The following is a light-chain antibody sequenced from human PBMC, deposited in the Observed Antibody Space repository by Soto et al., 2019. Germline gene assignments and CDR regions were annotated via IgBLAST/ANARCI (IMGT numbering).Light chain of an antibody. CDR1: VLAKKY. CDR2: KDS. Sequence: SYELTQPSSVSVSPGQTARITCSGDVLAKKYARWFQQKPGQAPVLVIYKDSERPSGIPERFSGSSSGTTVTLTISGAQVXXXXXXYCXSAADNNVVFGGGTKLTVL. J-gene: IGLJ2*01. CDR3: XSAADNNVV. V-gene: IGLV3-27*01.